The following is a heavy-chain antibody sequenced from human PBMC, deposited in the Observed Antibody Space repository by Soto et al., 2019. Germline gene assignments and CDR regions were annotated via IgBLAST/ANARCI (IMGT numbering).Heavy chain of an antibody. CDR2: IYYSGST. V-gene: IGHV4-59*08. D-gene: IGHD2-2*01. J-gene: IGHJ6*03. CDR1: GGSISSYY. CDR3: ARLVVVPAAMSYYYYYYYMDV. Sequence: SETLSLTCTVSGGSISSYYWSWIRQPPGKGLEWIGYIYYSGSTNYNPSLKSRVTISVDTSKNQFSLKLSSVTAADTAVYYCARLVVVPAAMSYYYYYYYMDVWGKGTTVTVSS.